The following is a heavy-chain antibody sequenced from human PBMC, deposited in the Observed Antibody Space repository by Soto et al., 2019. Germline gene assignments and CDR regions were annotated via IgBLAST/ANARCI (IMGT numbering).Heavy chain of an antibody. J-gene: IGHJ6*02. V-gene: IGHV1-2*04. CDR3: AREPAYSSGWYQAGFYYYYGMDV. CDR2: INPNSGGT. CDR1: GYTFTGYY. D-gene: IGHD6-19*01. Sequence: GASVKVSCKASGYTFTGYYMHWVRQAPGQGLEWMGWINPNSGGTNYAQKFQGWVTMTRDTSISTAYMELSRLRSDDTAVYYCAREPAYSSGWYQAGFYYYYGMDVWGQGTTVTSP.